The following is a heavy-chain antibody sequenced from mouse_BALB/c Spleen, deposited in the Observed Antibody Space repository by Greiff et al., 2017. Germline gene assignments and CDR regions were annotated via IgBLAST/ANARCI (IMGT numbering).Heavy chain of an antibody. V-gene: IGHV1-74*01. CDR2: IDPSDSET. CDR3: ALSYYGNYETAY. CDR1: GYSFTSYW. J-gene: IGHJ3*01. D-gene: IGHD2-10*01. Sequence: QVQLQQSGPQLVRPGASVKISCKASGYSFTSYWMHWVKQRPGQGLEWIGMIDPSDSETRLNQKFKDKATLTVDKSSSTAYMQLSSPTSEDSAVYYCALSYYGNYETAYWGQGTLVTVSA.